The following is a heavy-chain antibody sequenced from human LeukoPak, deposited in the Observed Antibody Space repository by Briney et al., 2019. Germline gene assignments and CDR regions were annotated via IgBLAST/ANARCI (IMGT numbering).Heavy chain of an antibody. D-gene: IGHD4-17*01. CDR3: ARGVNGDSRFDP. CDR1: GFTFSSYW. V-gene: IGHV3-74*01. Sequence: GGSLRLSCAASGFTFSSYWMHWFRQAPGKGLVWVSRISSDGSSTRYADSVKGRFTISRDNAKNTLYLQMNSLRAEDTAVYYCARGVNGDSRFDPWGQGTLVTVSS. CDR2: ISSDGSST. J-gene: IGHJ5*02.